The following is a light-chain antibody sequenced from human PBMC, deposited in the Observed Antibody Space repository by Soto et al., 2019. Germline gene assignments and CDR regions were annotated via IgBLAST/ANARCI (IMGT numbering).Light chain of an antibody. CDR1: QGISTW. CDR2: DAS. Sequence: DIPMTQSPYTLSASVGDRVTITCRASQGISTWLAWYQQKPGTAPKLLIYDASSLESGVPSRFSGSGSGTEFTLTISSLQPDDYATYYCQQYSSYSRTFGQGTKVDIK. CDR3: QQYSSYSRT. V-gene: IGKV1-5*01. J-gene: IGKJ1*01.